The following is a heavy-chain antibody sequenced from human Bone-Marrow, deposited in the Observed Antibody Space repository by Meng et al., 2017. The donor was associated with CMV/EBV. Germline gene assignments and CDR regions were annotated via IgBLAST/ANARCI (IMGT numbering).Heavy chain of an antibody. V-gene: IGHV6-1*01. CDR1: GDSVSSTSAA. D-gene: IGHD1-26*01. CDR2: TYYRSKWYN. CDR3: ASLHSGSHLDRDY. J-gene: IGHJ4*02. Sequence: GDSVSSTSAAWNWLRQSPSRGLEWLGMTYYRSKWYNNYAVSVKSRVTINPDTSKNQFSLQLNSVTPEDTAVYYCASLHSGSHLDRDYWGQGTLVTVSS.